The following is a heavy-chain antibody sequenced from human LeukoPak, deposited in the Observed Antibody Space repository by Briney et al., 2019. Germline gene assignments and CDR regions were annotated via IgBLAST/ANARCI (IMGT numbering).Heavy chain of an antibody. J-gene: IGHJ4*02. D-gene: IGHD4-11*01. CDR3: ARVLLTTVTTGHFDY. CDR1: GGSFSGYY. Sequence: SETLSLTCAVYGGSFSGYYWSWIRQPPGKGLEWIGEINHSGSTNYNPSLKSRVTISVDTSKNQFSLKLSSVTAADTAVYYCARVLLTTVTTGHFDYWGQGTLVTVSS. CDR2: INHSGST. V-gene: IGHV4-34*01.